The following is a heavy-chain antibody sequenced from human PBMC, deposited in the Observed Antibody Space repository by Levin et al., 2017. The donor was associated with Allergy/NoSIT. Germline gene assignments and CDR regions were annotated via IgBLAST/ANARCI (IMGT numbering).Heavy chain of an antibody. V-gene: IGHV3-11*01. Sequence: GGSLRLSCAASGFTFSDYYMSWIRQAPGKGLEWVSYISSSGSTIYYADSVKGRFTISRDNAKNSLYLQMNSLRAEDTAVYYCAREEQLYYYYGMDVWGQGTTVTVSS. J-gene: IGHJ6*02. CDR3: AREEQLYYYYGMDV. D-gene: IGHD6-13*01. CDR1: GFTFSDYY. CDR2: ISSSGSTI.